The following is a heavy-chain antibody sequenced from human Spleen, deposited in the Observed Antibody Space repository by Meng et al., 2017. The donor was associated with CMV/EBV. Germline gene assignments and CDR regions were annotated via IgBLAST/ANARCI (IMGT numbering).Heavy chain of an antibody. D-gene: IGHD3-16*01. J-gene: IGHJ4*02. Sequence: YTFPGYYMHWVRQAPGQGLEWVGWIIPNTGGTNYAQKFQGRVTMTRDTSISTAYMELSRLKSDDTAVYYCAKRGRMGHGASSSSLDSWGQGTLVTVSS. V-gene: IGHV1-2*02. CDR2: IIPNTGGT. CDR1: YTFPGYY. CDR3: AKRGRMGHGASSSSLDS.